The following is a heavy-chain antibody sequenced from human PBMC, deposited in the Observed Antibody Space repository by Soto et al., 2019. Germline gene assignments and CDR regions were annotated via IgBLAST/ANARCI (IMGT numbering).Heavy chain of an antibody. J-gene: IGHJ5*01. Sequence: GGSLRLSCAASGFRFSTYDMDWLRQAPGKGPEWIAHISTTSFTIYYADSVKGRFTISRDNARNSLYLEMNSLRDEDTAVYYCARDRCYDGTCYSASDSWGQGTLVTVSS. CDR1: GFRFSTYD. CDR2: ISTTSFTI. V-gene: IGHV3-48*02. D-gene: IGHD2-15*01. CDR3: ARDRCYDGTCYSASDS.